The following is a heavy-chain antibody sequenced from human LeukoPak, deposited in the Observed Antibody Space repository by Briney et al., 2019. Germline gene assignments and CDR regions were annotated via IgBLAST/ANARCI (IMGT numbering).Heavy chain of an antibody. D-gene: IGHD3-10*01. CDR2: IKRKIDGGGTA. J-gene: IGHJ4*02. CDR1: GFTFSDAW. V-gene: IGHV3-15*01. CDR3: TDDLHYFASN. Sequence: GGSLRLSCAASGFTFSDAWMSWVRQAPGEGLEWVGRIKRKIDGGGTADYAAPVKGRFTISRDDSKNTLHLQMNSLETEDTGVYYCTDDLHYFASNWGQGTLVTVSS.